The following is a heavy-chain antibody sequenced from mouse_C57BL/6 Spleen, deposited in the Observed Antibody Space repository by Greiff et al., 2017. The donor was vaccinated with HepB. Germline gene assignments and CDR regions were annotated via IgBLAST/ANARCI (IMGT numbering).Heavy chain of an antibody. Sequence: EVQLVESGPVLVKPGASVKMSCKASGYTFTDYYMNWVKQSHGKSLEWIGVINPYNGGTSYNQKFKGKATLTVDKSSSTAYMELNSLTSEDSAVYYCARSGDYGSSGAMDYWGQGTSVTVSS. J-gene: IGHJ4*01. V-gene: IGHV1-19*01. CDR3: ARSGDYGSSGAMDY. CDR1: GYTFTDYY. D-gene: IGHD1-1*01. CDR2: INPYNGGT.